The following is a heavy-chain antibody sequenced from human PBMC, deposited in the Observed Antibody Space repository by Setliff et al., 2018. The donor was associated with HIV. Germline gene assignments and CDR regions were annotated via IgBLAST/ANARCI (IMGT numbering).Heavy chain of an antibody. V-gene: IGHV4-59*01. D-gene: IGHD6-6*01. CDR1: GDSISNYY. CDR3: ARGRPNSSRSSLVY. CDR2: IYYSGTT. J-gene: IGHJ4*02. Sequence: SETLSLTCTVSGDSISNYYWTWIRQPPGKGLEWIGYIYYSGTTNYNPSLKSRVTISVDTSKNQFSLKLTSVTAADTAVYYCARGRPNSSRSSLVYWGQGTLVTVSS.